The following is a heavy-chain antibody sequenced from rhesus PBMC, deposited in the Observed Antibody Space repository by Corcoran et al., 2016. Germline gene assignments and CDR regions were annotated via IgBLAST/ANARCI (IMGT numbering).Heavy chain of an antibody. V-gene: IGHV5-20*01. Sequence: EVQLVQSGAEVKRPGESLKISCKTSGYSFTNYWISWVRQMPGKGLEWFGAVDPIHSDPSDNPSLQRQVTISADKSLSTAYLQGSRLKASDTATYYCARGYSWNQGLGYWGQGVLVTVSS. J-gene: IGHJ4*01. CDR3: ARGYSWNQGLGY. CDR1: GYSFTNYW. D-gene: IGHD1-1-1*01. CDR2: VDPIHSDP.